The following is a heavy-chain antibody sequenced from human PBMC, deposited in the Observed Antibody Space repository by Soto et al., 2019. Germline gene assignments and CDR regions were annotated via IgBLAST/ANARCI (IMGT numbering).Heavy chain of an antibody. J-gene: IGHJ4*02. V-gene: IGHV3-30*18. Sequence: VQLVESGGGVVQPGRSLRLSCAASGFIFSSYGMYWVRQAPGKGLEWVAVISYDGSNKYYADSVKGRFTISRDISKNTLYLQMNSLRAEDTAVYHCAKSRGGYDRDCFDNWGQGTLVTVSS. CDR2: ISYDGSNK. CDR3: AKSRGGYDRDCFDN. D-gene: IGHD5-12*01. CDR1: GFIFSSYG.